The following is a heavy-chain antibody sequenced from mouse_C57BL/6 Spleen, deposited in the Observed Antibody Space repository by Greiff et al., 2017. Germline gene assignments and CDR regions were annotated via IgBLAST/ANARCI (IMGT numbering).Heavy chain of an antibody. Sequence: EVQVVESGPGLVKPSQSLSLTCSVTGYSITSGYYWNWIRQFPGNKLEWMGYISYDGSNNYNPSLKNRISITRDTSKNQFFLKLNSVTTEDTATYYCAREALRYYFDYWGQGTTLTVSS. D-gene: IGHD1-1*01. CDR3: AREALRYYFDY. CDR1: GYSITSGYY. J-gene: IGHJ2*01. CDR2: ISYDGSN. V-gene: IGHV3-6*01.